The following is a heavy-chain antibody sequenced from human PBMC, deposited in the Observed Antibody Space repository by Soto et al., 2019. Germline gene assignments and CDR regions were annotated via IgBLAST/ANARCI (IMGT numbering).Heavy chain of an antibody. CDR2: NHYSGGT. Sequence: PSETLSLTCAVSGVSISNYYWSWMRQSPGRGLEWIGYNHYSGGTNYNPSLKSRVTISVDTSKNQFLLKLTSVTAADTAVYYCARAQGYYYMDVWGKGTTVTVSS. CDR1: GVSISNYY. J-gene: IGHJ6*03. V-gene: IGHV4-59*01. CDR3: ARAQGYYYMDV.